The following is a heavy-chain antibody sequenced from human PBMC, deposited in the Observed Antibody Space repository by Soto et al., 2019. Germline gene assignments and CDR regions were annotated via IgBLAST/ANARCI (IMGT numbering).Heavy chain of an antibody. D-gene: IGHD6-25*01. CDR1: GFTFSSYG. V-gene: IGHV3-30*18. CDR2: ISYDGSNK. Sequence: QVQPVESGGGVVQPGRSLRLSCAASGFTFSSYGMHWVRQAPGKGLEWVAVISYDGSNKYYADSVKGRFTISRDNSKNTLYLQMNSLRAEDTAVYYCAKDRRRLGALDYWGQGTLVTVSS. J-gene: IGHJ4*02. CDR3: AKDRRRLGALDY.